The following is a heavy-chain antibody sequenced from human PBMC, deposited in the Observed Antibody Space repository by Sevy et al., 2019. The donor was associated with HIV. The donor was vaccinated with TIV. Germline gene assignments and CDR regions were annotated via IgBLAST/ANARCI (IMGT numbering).Heavy chain of an antibody. D-gene: IGHD3-22*01. CDR1: GYIFTNYP. Sequence: ASVKVSCKASGYIFTNYPICWVRQAPGQGLEWMGCIRTSNRETKYTQKLQGRAIMTTDTSTSTVYMDLRNLRSCDTAVYYCARDSDVSGHYYLDYFDYWGQGTLVTVSS. J-gene: IGHJ4*02. CDR2: IRTSNRET. V-gene: IGHV1-18*01. CDR3: ARDSDVSGHYYLDYFDY.